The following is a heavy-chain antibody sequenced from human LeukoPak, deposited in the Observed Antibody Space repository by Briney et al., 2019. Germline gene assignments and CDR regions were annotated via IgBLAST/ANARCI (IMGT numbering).Heavy chain of an antibody. J-gene: IGHJ4*02. V-gene: IGHV3-23*01. CDR3: ARAMAVIYSYGKQDY. Sequence: GGSLRLSCAASGFTFSTYAMSWFRQAPGKGLEWVSSITGSGGSTYYGDSVKGRFTISRDNSKNTLDLHMNSLRADDTAVYFCARAMAVIYSYGKQDYWGQGTLVTVSS. D-gene: IGHD5-18*01. CDR1: GFTFSTYA. CDR2: ITGSGGST.